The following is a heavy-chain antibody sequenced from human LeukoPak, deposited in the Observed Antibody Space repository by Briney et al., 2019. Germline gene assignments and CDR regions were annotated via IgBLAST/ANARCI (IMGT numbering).Heavy chain of an antibody. J-gene: IGHJ3*02. CDR1: GGSFRRNT. Sequence: ASVKVSCKASGGSFRRNTIVWVRQAPGQGLEWMGMIVPISGTPNYAQKFQGRVTITADESTSTAYMELSSLRSEDTAVYYCARERGGSYHDAFDIWGQGTMVTVSS. CDR2: IVPISGTP. V-gene: IGHV1-69*13. CDR3: ARERGGSYHDAFDI. D-gene: IGHD1-26*01.